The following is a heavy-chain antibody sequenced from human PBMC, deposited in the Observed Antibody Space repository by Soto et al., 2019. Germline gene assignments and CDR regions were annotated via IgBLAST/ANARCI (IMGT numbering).Heavy chain of an antibody. J-gene: IGHJ4*02. Sequence: QVQLQESGPGLVKPSQTLSLPCIVSGYSISSGDYYWSWIRQPPGKGLEWIGYIYYSGSTYYNPSLKSRVTMSVDTSKNQFSLKLTSVTAADTAVYYCARDRGGSYYLDYWGQGTLVTVSS. CDR2: IYYSGST. V-gene: IGHV4-30-4*01. CDR1: GYSISSGDYY. D-gene: IGHD1-26*01. CDR3: ARDRGGSYYLDY.